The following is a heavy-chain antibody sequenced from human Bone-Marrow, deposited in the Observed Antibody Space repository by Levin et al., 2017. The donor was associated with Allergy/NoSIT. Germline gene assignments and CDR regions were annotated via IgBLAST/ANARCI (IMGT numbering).Heavy chain of an antibody. CDR2: TYYRSKWYN. J-gene: IGHJ4*02. V-gene: IGHV6-1*01. CDR1: GDSVSSNDAA. CDR3: ARTSPSGFDY. D-gene: IGHD3-10*01. Sequence: SETLSLTCAISGDSVSSNDAAWNWIRQSPSRGLEWLGRTYYRSKWYNDYAVSVQSRITINPDTSKNHFSLQLNSVTPEDTAMYYCARTSPSGFDYWGQGTLVTVSS.